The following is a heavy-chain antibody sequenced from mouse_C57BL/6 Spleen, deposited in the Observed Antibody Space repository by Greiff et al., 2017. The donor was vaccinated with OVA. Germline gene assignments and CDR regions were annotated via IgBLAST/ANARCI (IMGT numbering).Heavy chain of an antibody. J-gene: IGHJ4*01. V-gene: IGHV5-17*01. CDR2: ISSGSSTI. D-gene: IGHD1-1*01. CDR1: GFSFSDYG. Sequence: EVQRVESGGGLVKPGGSLKLSCAASGFSFSDYGMHWVRQAPEKGLEWVAYISSGSSTIYYADTVKGRFTISRDNAKNTLFLQMTSLRSEDTAMYYCAFYYYGSSYYAMDYWGQGTSVTVSS. CDR3: AFYYYGSSYYAMDY.